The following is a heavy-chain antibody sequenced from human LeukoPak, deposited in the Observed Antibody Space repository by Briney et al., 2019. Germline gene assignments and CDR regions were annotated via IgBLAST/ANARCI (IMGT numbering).Heavy chain of an antibody. D-gene: IGHD3-16*02. CDR2: IYYSGST. CDR1: GGSISSYY. J-gene: IGHJ4*02. Sequence: SETLSLTCTVSGGSISSYYWSWIRQPPGKGLEWIGYIYYSGSTYYNPSLKSRVTISVDTSKNQFSLKLSSVTAADTAVYYCARDSEYYDYVWGSYRYLDYWGQGTLVTVSS. V-gene: IGHV4-59*12. CDR3: ARDSEYYDYVWGSYRYLDY.